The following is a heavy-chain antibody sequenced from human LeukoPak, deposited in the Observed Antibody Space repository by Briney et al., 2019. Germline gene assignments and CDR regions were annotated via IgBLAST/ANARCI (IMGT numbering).Heavy chain of an antibody. J-gene: IGHJ3*02. Sequence: GGSLRLSCAASGFTFSSYAMSWVRQAPGRGLEWVSAISGSGGSTYYADSVKGRFTISRDNSKNTLYLQMNSLRAEDTAVYYCAKAYAMIRRGDAFDIWGQGTMVTVSS. CDR1: GFTFSSYA. CDR2: ISGSGGST. D-gene: IGHD2-8*01. V-gene: IGHV3-23*01. CDR3: AKAYAMIRRGDAFDI.